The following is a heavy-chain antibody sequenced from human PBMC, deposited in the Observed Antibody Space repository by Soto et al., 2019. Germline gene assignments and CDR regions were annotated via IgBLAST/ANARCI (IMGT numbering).Heavy chain of an antibody. J-gene: IGHJ5*02. Sequence: SETLSLACTVSGGSISSSSYYWGWIRQPPGKGLEWIGSIYYSGSTYYNPSLKSRVTISVDTSKNQFSLKLSSVTAADTAVYYCARNTVGNRSSSKERRRLNLDALFDPWGQGTLVTVSS. CDR2: IYYSGST. CDR1: GGSISSSSYY. V-gene: IGHV4-39*01. D-gene: IGHD6-6*01. CDR3: ARNTVGNRSSSKERRRLNLDALFDP.